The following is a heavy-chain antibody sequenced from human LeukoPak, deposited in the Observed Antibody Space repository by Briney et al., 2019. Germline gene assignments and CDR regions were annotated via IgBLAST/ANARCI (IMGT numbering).Heavy chain of an antibody. D-gene: IGHD6-13*01. J-gene: IGHJ4*02. Sequence: SETLSLTCAVYGGSFSGYYWSWIRQPPGKGLEWIGEINHSGSTNYNPSLKSRVTISVDTSKNQFSLELSSVTAADTAVYYCARVGQVAAAGTSRNSYFDYWGQGTLVTVSS. CDR3: ARVGQVAAAGTSRNSYFDY. CDR2: INHSGST. V-gene: IGHV4-34*01. CDR1: GGSFSGYY.